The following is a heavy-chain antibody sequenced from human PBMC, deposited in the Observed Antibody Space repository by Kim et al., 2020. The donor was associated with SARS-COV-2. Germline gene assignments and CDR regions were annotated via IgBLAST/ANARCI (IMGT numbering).Heavy chain of an antibody. CDR3: ARPVGGSYYGAFDI. Sequence: GGSLRLSCAASGFTFSSYAMHWVRQAPGKGLEWVAVISYDGSNKYYADSVKGRFTISRDNSKHTLHLQMNSLRAEDTAVYYCARPVGGSYYGAFDIWGQG. CDR1: GFTFSSYA. CDR2: ISYDGSNK. V-gene: IGHV3-30-3*01. J-gene: IGHJ3*02. D-gene: IGHD1-26*01.